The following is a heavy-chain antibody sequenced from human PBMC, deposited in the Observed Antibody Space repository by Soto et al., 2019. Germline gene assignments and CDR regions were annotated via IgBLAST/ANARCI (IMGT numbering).Heavy chain of an antibody. CDR2: ISSSSSTI. CDR1: GFTFSSYS. V-gene: IGHV3-48*01. CDR3: ARDRDVVVPAAKSRNAFDI. Sequence: GGSLRLSCAASGFTFSSYSMNWVRQAPGKGLEWVSYISSSSSTIYYADSVKGRFTIYGDNAKNSLYLQMNSLRAEDTAVYYCARDRDVVVPAAKSRNAFDIWGRGTMVTVSS. J-gene: IGHJ3*02. D-gene: IGHD2-2*01.